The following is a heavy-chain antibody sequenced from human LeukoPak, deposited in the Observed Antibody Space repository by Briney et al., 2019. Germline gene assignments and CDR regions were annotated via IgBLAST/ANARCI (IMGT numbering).Heavy chain of an antibody. CDR2: INHNESP. CDR1: GXSFSGYY. D-gene: IGHD6-19*01. Sequence: SETLSLTWAVYGXSFSGYYWSWIRQPPGKGLEWIGEINHNESPNYNPSLKSRVTISVDTSKNQFSLTLSSVTAADTAVHYCARGHAAVASEGFDFWGQGALVTVSS. V-gene: IGHV4-34*01. CDR3: ARGHAAVASEGFDF. J-gene: IGHJ4*02.